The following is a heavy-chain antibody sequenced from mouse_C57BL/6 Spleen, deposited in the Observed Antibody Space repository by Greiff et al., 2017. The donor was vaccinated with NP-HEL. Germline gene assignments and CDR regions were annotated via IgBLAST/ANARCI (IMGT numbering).Heavy chain of an antibody. CDR1: GYTFTSYW. J-gene: IGHJ2*01. V-gene: IGHV1-53*01. D-gene: IGHD1-1*01. CDR3: ARFPTYYYGSSHYFDY. Sequence: VQLQQPGTELVKPGASVKLSCKASGYTFTSYWMHWVKQRPGQGLEWIGNINPSNGGTNYNEKFKSKATLTVDKSSSTAYMQLSSLTSEDSAVYYCARFPTYYYGSSHYFDYWGQGTTLTVSS. CDR2: INPSNGGT.